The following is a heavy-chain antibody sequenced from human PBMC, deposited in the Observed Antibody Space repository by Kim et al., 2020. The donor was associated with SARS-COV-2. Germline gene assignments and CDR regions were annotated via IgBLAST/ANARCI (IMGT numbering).Heavy chain of an antibody. Sequence: ASVKVSCKASGYTFTSYYMHWVRQAPGQGLEWMGIINPSGGSTSYAQKFQGRVTMTRDTSTSTVYMELSSLRSEDTAVYYCAREVNDCTNGVCYTRFDPWGQGTLVTVSS. V-gene: IGHV1-46*01. CDR3: AREVNDCTNGVCYTRFDP. D-gene: IGHD2-8*01. J-gene: IGHJ5*02. CDR2: INPSGGST. CDR1: GYTFTSYY.